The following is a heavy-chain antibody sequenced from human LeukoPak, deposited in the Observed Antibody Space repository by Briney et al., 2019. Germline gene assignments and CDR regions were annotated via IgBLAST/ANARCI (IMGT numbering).Heavy chain of an antibody. J-gene: IGHJ4*02. CDR3: AKDFGSSSPIDY. CDR1: GFTFSSYG. Sequence: GRSLRLSCAASGFTFSSYGMHWVRQAPGKGLEWVAVIWYDGSNKYYADSVKGRFTISRDNSKNTLYLQINSLLAKDTAVSYCAKDFGSSSPIDYRGQGALVTVSS. V-gene: IGHV3-33*06. D-gene: IGHD6-13*01. CDR2: IWYDGSNK.